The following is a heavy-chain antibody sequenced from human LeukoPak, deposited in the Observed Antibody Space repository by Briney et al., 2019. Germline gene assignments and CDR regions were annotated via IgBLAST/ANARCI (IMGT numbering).Heavy chain of an antibody. D-gene: IGHD3-10*01. V-gene: IGHV4-59*01. Sequence: PSETLSLTCAVSAGSISRFYWSWIRQPPGKGLEWIGYIYYGGSTHYNPSLKTRVTISVDTSKNQFSLKLNSVTAADTAVYYCARELGPSRGFDYWDQGTLVTVSS. CDR1: AGSISRFY. CDR3: ARELGPSRGFDY. CDR2: IYYGGST. J-gene: IGHJ4*02.